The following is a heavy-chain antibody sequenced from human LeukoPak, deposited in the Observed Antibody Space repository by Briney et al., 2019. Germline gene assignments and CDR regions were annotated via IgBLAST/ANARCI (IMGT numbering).Heavy chain of an antibody. Sequence: GGSLRLSCAASGFTLSIYSMNWVRQAPGKGLEWVSCISSSGSHIYYSDSVKGRFTISRDNAKNSLYLQMNSLRAEDTAVYYCAGLPDLALTPSAPVGFDPWGQGTLVTVSP. CDR2: ISSSGSHI. J-gene: IGHJ5*02. V-gene: IGHV3-21*06. CDR3: AGLPDLALTPSAPVGFDP. CDR1: GFTLSIYS. D-gene: IGHD2-8*01.